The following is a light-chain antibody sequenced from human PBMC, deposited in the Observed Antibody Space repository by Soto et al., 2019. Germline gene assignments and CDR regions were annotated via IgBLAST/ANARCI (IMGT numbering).Light chain of an antibody. CDR3: SSYTSSSTLVV. J-gene: IGLJ1*01. Sequence: QSALTQPASVSGSPGQSITVSCTGTSSDNGGYNYVSWYQQYPGEAPKVIIYDVSDRPSGVSNRFSGSKSGNTASLTISGLQTEDEADYYCSSYTSSSTLVVFGTGTKLTVL. CDR1: SSDNGGYNY. CDR2: DVS. V-gene: IGLV2-14*03.